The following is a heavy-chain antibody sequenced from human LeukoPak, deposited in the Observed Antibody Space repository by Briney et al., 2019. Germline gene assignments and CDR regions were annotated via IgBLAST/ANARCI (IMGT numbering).Heavy chain of an antibody. CDR1: GFTFSRYS. CDR3: ARDGLAAAGTGFLDY. J-gene: IGHJ4*02. CDR2: ISSSSSYI. D-gene: IGHD6-13*01. Sequence: PGGSLRLSCAASGFTFSRYSMNWVRKAPGKGLEWVSSISSSSSYIYYADSVKGRFTISRDNAKNSLYLQMNSLRAEDTAVYYCARDGLAAAGTGFLDYWGQGTLVTVSS. V-gene: IGHV3-21*01.